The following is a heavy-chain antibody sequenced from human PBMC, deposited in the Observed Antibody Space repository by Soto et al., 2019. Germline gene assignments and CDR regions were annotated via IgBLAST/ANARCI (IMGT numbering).Heavy chain of an antibody. Sequence: EVQLLESGGGLVQPGGSLRLSCAASGFTFSNYAMNWVRQAPGKGLEWVSVISGSGGSTYYADSVKGRFTISRDNSKNTLYLQMNSLRAEDTAVYQCASRNSGWYFDYWGQGTLVTVSS. D-gene: IGHD6-19*01. J-gene: IGHJ4*02. CDR1: GFTFSNYA. V-gene: IGHV3-23*01. CDR3: ASRNSGWYFDY. CDR2: ISGSGGST.